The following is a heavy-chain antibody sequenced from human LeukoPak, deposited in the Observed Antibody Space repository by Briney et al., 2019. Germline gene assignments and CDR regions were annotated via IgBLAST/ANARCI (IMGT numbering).Heavy chain of an antibody. Sequence: SVKVSCKASGGTFSSYAISWVRQAPGQGLEWIGGIIPIFGTANYAQKFQGRATITTDESTSTAYMELSSLRSEDTAVYYCAMYSSGWTNFDYWGQGTLVTVSS. CDR1: GGTFSSYA. CDR3: AMYSSGWTNFDY. CDR2: IIPIFGTA. V-gene: IGHV1-69*05. D-gene: IGHD6-19*01. J-gene: IGHJ4*02.